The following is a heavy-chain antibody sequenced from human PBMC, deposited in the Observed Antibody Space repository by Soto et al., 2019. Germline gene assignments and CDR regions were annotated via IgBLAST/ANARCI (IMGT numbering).Heavy chain of an antibody. CDR2: IYYSGST. D-gene: IGHD1-1*01. CDR3: ASWMAGVYYFDY. V-gene: IGHV4-31*03. J-gene: IGHJ4*02. CDR1: GGSISSGCSY. Sequence: PSETLSLTCTVSGGSISSGCSYWSWIRQHPGEGLEWIGYIYYSGSTNYNPSLKSRVTISVDKSKNQFSLKLSSVTAADTAVYYCASWMAGVYYFDYWGQGTLVTVSS.